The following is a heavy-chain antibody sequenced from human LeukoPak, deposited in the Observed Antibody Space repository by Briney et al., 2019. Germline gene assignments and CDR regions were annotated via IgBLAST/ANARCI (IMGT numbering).Heavy chain of an antibody. CDR3: AKDLGVGAITNYYYYMDV. CDR2: ISGSGGST. D-gene: IGHD1-26*01. J-gene: IGHJ6*03. CDR1: GFTFSNHA. V-gene: IGHV3-23*01. Sequence: AGGSLRLSCAASGFTFSNHAMSWVRQAPGKGLEWVSAISGSGGSTYYADSVKGRFTISRDNSKNTLYLQMNSLRAEDTAVYYCAKDLGVGAITNYYYYMDVWGKGTTVTVSS.